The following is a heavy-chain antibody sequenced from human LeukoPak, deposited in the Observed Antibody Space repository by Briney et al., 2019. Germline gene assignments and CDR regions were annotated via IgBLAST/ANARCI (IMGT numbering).Heavy chain of an antibody. V-gene: IGHV1-69*01. CDR2: IIPIFARA. Sequence: GASVKVSCKVSRGGFSTYAFSWVRQAPGQGLEWMGGIIPIFARADYAQKFQGRVTITADESTTTAYMELSDLRSEDTALYYCARSHSSSSGHDAFDIWGQGTMVTVSS. CDR1: RGGFSTYA. CDR3: ARSHSSSSGHDAFDI. D-gene: IGHD6-6*01. J-gene: IGHJ3*02.